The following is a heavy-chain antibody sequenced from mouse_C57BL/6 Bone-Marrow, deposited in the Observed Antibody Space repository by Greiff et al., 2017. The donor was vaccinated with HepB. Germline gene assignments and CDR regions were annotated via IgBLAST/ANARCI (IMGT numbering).Heavy chain of an antibody. V-gene: IGHV5-4*01. CDR3: ARDGGYRYGYFDV. CDR1: GFTFSSYA. Sequence: EVKVVESGGGLVKPGGSLKLSCAASGFTFSSYAMSWVRQTPEKRLEWVETISDGGSYTYYPDNVKGRFTISRDNAKNNLYLHMSHLKSEDTAMYYCARDGGYRYGYFDVWGTGTTVTVSS. D-gene: IGHD2-2*01. CDR2: ISDGGSYT. J-gene: IGHJ1*03.